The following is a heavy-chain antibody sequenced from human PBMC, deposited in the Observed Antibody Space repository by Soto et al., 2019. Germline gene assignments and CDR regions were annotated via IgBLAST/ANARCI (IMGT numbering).Heavy chain of an antibody. CDR2: VYYSGST. J-gene: IGHJ4*01. Sequence: SETLSLTCTVSGDSISTYYWHWIRQPPGKGPEWLGFVYYSGSTSYNPSLKRRLSISVDTSKNQFSLKLRSVTAADTAVYYCARDTTKYNYLDYWGHGTLVTVSS. D-gene: IGHD1-1*01. CDR1: GDSISTYY. V-gene: IGHV4-59*01. CDR3: ARDTTKYNYLDY.